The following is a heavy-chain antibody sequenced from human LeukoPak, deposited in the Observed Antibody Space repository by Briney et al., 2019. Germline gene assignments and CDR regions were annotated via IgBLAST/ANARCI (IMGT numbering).Heavy chain of an antibody. V-gene: IGHV3-23*01. CDR2: ISGSANST. CDR1: GFTFDDYG. J-gene: IGHJ4*02. Sequence: GGSLRLSCAASGFTFDDYGMSWVRQAPGKGLEWVSSISGSANSTFHADSVKGRFTISRDNSKSTLYLQMNSLRAEDTAVYYCAKGPHCSSTSCFVLGSFDCWGQGTLVTVSS. CDR3: AKGPHCSSTSCFVLGSFDC. D-gene: IGHD2-2*01.